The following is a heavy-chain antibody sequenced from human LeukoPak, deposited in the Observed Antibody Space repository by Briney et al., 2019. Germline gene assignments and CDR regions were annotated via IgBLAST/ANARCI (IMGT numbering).Heavy chain of an antibody. CDR3: ARKRRNPGSSQEIDY. CDR1: GGSFSGYY. CDR2: INHSGST. V-gene: IGHV4-34*01. Sequence: SETLSLTCAVYGGSFSGYYWSWIRQPPGKGLEWIGEINHSGSTNYNPSLKSRVTISVDTSKTQFSLKLSSVTAADTAVYYCARKRRNPGSSQEIDYWGQGTLVTVSS. D-gene: IGHD1-1*01. J-gene: IGHJ4*02.